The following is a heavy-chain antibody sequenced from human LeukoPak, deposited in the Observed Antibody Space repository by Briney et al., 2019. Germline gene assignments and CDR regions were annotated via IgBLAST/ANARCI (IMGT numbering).Heavy chain of an antibody. V-gene: IGHV1-69*01. CDR3: ARVTLLFGALPDAFNI. J-gene: IGHJ3*02. Sequence: GASVKVSCKASGGTFSSYAISWVRQAPGQGLEWMGGIIPIFGTANYAQKFQGRVTITADESTSTAYMELSSLRSEDTAVYYCARVTLLFGALPDAFNIWGQGQWSPSLQ. CDR2: IIPIFGTA. CDR1: GGTFSSYA. D-gene: IGHD3-3*01.